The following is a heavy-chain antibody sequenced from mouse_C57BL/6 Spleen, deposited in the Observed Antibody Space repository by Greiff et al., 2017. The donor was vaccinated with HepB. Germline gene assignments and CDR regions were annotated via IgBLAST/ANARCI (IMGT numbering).Heavy chain of an antibody. CDR1: GYAFSSSW. D-gene: IGHD2-1*01. J-gene: IGHJ3*01. CDR3: AREGDYGNYPAWFAY. V-gene: IGHV1-82*01. Sequence: VQLQQSGPELVKPGASVKISCKASGYAFSSSWMNWVKQRPGKGLEWIGRIYPGDGDTNYNGKFKGKATLTADKSSSTAYMQLSSLTSEDSAVYFCAREGDYGNYPAWFAYWGQGTLVTVSA. CDR2: IYPGDGDT.